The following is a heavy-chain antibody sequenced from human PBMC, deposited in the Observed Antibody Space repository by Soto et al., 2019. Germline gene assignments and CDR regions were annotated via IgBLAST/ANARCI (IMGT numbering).Heavy chain of an antibody. CDR2: IYYSGST. CDR1: GGSISSYY. D-gene: IGHD3-10*01. Sequence: PSETLSLTCTVSGGSISSYYWSWIRQPPGKGLGWIGYIYYSGSTNYNPSVKSRVTISVDTSKNQFSLKLSSVTAADTAVYYCARHLYGSGSYWVHTIDYWGQGTLVTVSS. J-gene: IGHJ4*02. V-gene: IGHV4-59*08. CDR3: ARHLYGSGSYWVHTIDY.